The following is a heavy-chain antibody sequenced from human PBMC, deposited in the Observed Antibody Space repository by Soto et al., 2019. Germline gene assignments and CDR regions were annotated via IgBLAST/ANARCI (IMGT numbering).Heavy chain of an antibody. D-gene: IGHD1-1*01. V-gene: IGHV4-59*08. Sequence: QVQLQESGPGLVKPSETLSLTCTVSGGSISPFYWSWIRQAPGKGLEWIGYVFYTGTTNYNPSLKSRLSISVDTSKNQCSLKLTSVTASDTAVYFCARRSNEFDFWGQGALVTVSS. CDR2: VFYTGTT. CDR3: ARRSNEFDF. J-gene: IGHJ5*01. CDR1: GGSISPFY.